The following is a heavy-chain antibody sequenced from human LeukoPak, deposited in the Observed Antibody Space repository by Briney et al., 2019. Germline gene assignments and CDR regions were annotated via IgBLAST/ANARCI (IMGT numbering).Heavy chain of an antibody. J-gene: IGHJ4*02. CDR1: GGSISSSSYY. V-gene: IGHV4-39*07. CDR2: IYYSGST. CDR3: TRGAGWLIDY. Sequence: SETLSLTCTVSGGSISSSSYYWGWIRQPPGKGLEWIGSIYYSGSTYYNPSLKSRVTISVDTSKNQFSLKLNSLTTADTAVYYCTRGAGWLIDYWGQGILVTVSS. D-gene: IGHD3-16*01.